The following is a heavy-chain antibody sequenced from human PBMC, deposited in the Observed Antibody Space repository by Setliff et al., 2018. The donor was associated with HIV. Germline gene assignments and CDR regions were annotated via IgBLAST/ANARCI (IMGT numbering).Heavy chain of an antibody. CDR2: IYHSGST. D-gene: IGHD3-22*01. CDR1: GGSISSISYY. J-gene: IGHJ3*02. Sequence: PSETLSLTCSVSGGSISSISYYWGWIRQPPGKGLEWIGSIYHSGSTYYNPSLKSRVAISVDTSKNQVSLKLTSVTAADTAVYYCARGPNYYDSSGYSRTMAFDIWGQGTMVTVSS. CDR3: ARGPNYYDSSGYSRTMAFDI. V-gene: IGHV4-39*07.